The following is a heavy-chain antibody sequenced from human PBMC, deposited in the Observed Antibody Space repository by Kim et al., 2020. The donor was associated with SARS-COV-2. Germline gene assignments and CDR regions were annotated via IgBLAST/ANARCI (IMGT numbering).Heavy chain of an antibody. J-gene: IGHJ6*02. Sequence: QKFQGRVTITADESTSTAYMELSSLRSEDTAVYYCAGPPSQLVPYGMDVWGQGTTVTVSS. V-gene: IGHV1-69*01. D-gene: IGHD6-6*01. CDR3: AGPPSQLVPYGMDV.